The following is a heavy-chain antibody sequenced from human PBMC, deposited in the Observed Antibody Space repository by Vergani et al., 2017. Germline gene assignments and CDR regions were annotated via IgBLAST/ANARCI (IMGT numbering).Heavy chain of an antibody. J-gene: IGHJ5*02. CDR3: ARDGYCSSTSCYGWFDP. CDR2: INPNSGGT. CDR1: GYTFTGYY. D-gene: IGHD2-2*03. Sequence: QVQLVQSGAEVKKPGASVKVSCKASGYTFTGYYMHWVRQAPGQGLEWMGWINPNSGGTNYAQKFQGRVTMTRDTSISTAYMELSRLRSDDTAVYYCARDGYCSSTSCYGWFDPWGQGTPVTVSS. V-gene: IGHV1-2*02.